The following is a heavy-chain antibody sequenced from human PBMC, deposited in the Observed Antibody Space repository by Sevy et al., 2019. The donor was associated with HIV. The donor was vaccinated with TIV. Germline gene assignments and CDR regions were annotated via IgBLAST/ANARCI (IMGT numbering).Heavy chain of an antibody. CDR1: GYTLSRLS. Sequence: ASVKVSCKVSGYTLSRLSMHWVRQGPGKGLEWMGRFDPEDDETIYAQKFQGRVTMTEDTSTDTAYLELSSLGFEDTAGYYCATAKDYYENSGDPFDYWGQGTLVTVSS. CDR2: FDPEDDET. J-gene: IGHJ4*02. CDR3: ATAKDYYENSGDPFDY. D-gene: IGHD3-22*01. V-gene: IGHV1-24*01.